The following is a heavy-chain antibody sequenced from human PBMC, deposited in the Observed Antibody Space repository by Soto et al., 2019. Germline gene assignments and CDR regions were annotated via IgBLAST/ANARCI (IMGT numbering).Heavy chain of an antibody. J-gene: IGHJ4*02. V-gene: IGHV3-7*03. CDR1: GFTFGTNR. D-gene: IGHD3-10*01. Sequence: SCAASGFTFGTNRMSWVRQAPGKGLEWVANIKQDGSEKYYVDSVKGRFTISRDNAKNSLYLQMNSLRAEDTAVYYCARESDGSGSYYGLSNYFDYWGQGTLVTVSS. CDR3: ARESDGSGSYYGLSNYFDY. CDR2: IKQDGSEK.